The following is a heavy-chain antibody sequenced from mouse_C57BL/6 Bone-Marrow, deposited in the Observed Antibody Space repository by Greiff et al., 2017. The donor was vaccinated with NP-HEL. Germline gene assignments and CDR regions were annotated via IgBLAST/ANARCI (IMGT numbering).Heavy chain of an antibody. Sequence: QVQLQQPGPELVKPGASVKISCKASGYAFSSSWMNWVKQRPGQGLEWIGRIYPGDGDTHYNGKFKGKATLTADKSSSTAYMQLSSLPSADSAVXFCARGYGSSYVVDYWGQGTTLTVSS. CDR2: IYPGDGDT. CDR1: GYAFSSSW. V-gene: IGHV1-82*01. J-gene: IGHJ2*01. CDR3: ARGYGSSYVVDY. D-gene: IGHD1-1*01.